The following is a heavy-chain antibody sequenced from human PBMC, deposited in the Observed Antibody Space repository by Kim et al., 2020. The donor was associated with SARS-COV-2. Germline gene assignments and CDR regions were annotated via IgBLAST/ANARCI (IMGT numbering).Heavy chain of an antibody. CDR3: VKDILYCSSTSCYDDYFDY. J-gene: IGHJ4*02. V-gene: IGHV3-64D*06. D-gene: IGHD2-2*01. Sequence: GRFTISRDNSKTTLYLQMSSLRAEDTAVYYCVKDILYCSSTSCYDDYFDYWGQGTLVTVSS.